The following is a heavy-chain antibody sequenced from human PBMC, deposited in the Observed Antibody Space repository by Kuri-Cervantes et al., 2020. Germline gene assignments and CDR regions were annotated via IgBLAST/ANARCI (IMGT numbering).Heavy chain of an antibody. Sequence: GGSLRLSCAASGFTFSSYAMSWVRQAPGKGLEWVSGISWNSGSIGYADSVKGRVTISRDNAKKSRYLQMNSLRAEDTALYYCARDWSMEVWGKGTTVTVSS. CDR1: GFTFSSYA. CDR3: ARDWSMEV. V-gene: IGHV3-9*01. CDR2: ISWNSGSI. D-gene: IGHD3-3*01. J-gene: IGHJ6*03.